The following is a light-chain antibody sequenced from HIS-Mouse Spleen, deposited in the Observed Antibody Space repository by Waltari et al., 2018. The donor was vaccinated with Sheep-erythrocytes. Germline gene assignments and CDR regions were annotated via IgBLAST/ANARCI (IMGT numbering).Light chain of an antibody. CDR1: SIHCGVYKY. V-gene: IGLV2-8*01. CDR2: EVS. J-gene: IGLJ3*02. Sequence: QSALTQPPSPSGCPGQSLTLPRTGTSIHCGVYKYVSWYQQHPGKAPKLMIYEVSKRPSGVPDRFSGSKSGNTASLTVSGLQAEDEADYYCSSYAGSNNWVFGGGTKLTVL. CDR3: SSYAGSNNWV.